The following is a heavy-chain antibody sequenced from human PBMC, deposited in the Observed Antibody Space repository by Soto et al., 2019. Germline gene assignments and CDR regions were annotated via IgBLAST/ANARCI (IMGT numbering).Heavy chain of an antibody. V-gene: IGHV4-34*01. J-gene: IGHJ5*02. CDR3: AYKTRTTRGPPRGNWFDP. Sequence: NPSETLSLTCAVYGGSFSGYYWSWIRQPPGKGLEWIGEINHSGSTNYNPSLKSRVTISVDTSKNQFSLKLSSVTAADTAVYYCAYKTRTTRGPPRGNWFDPWGQGTLVTVSS. D-gene: IGHD1-7*01. CDR2: INHSGST. CDR1: GGSFSGYY.